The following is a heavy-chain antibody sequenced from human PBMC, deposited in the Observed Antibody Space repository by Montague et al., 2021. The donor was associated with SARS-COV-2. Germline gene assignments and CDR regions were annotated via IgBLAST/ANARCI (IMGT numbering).Heavy chain of an antibody. J-gene: IGHJ4*02. CDR1: GFSLSTPNVG. Sequence: PALVKPTQTLTLTCTFSGFSLSTPNVGVAWIRQPLGKALEWLAVIYSNGDKRYSPSLQRRLTITKDTSRNQVVLSLTNVDPLDTATYYCAHLIRYYDIFTGIPFDDWGQGIQVTVSS. CDR2: IYSNGDK. V-gene: IGHV2-5*01. CDR3: AHLIRYYDIFTGIPFDD. D-gene: IGHD3-9*01.